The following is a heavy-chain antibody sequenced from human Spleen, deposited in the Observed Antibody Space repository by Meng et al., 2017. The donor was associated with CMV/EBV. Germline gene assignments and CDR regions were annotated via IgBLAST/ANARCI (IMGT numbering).Heavy chain of an antibody. CDR3: ARSRELDY. CDR1: GFSFSKHW. D-gene: IGHD1-26*01. Sequence: GGSLRLSCVASGFSFSKHWMSWVRQAPGKGLEWLSYISGGSGGIYYSDSVKGRFTISRDNAKNSLYLQMNSLRGEDTAVYYCARSRELDYWGQGTLVTVSS. V-gene: IGHV3-48*04. J-gene: IGHJ4*02. CDR2: ISGGSGGI.